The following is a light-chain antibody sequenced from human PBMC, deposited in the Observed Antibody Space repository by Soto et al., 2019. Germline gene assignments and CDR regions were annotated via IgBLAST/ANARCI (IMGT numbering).Light chain of an antibody. V-gene: IGLV2-14*01. J-gene: IGLJ1*01. Sequence: QSVLTQPASVSGSPGQSITIPCTVTSSDIGNYNAVSWYQQHPGKAPKLIIYEVTNRPSGVSDRFSGSKSGNTASLTISGLQAEDEADYYCGSWTTYRPYVFATGTKVTVL. CDR3: GSWTTYRPYV. CDR2: EVT. CDR1: SSDIGNYNA.